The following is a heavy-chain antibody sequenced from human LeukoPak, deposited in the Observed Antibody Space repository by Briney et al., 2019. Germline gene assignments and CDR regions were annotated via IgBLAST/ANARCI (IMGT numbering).Heavy chain of an antibody. CDR3: ARVNLDGATQLDY. Sequence: ASVKVSCKASGYPFSDYYIQWVRQAPGQGLEWMGWINPHSGGTNFVQKFKGRITMTSDTSINTAYMDLARLRSDDAAVYCCARVNLDGATQLDYWGQGTLVTVSS. J-gene: IGHJ4*02. V-gene: IGHV1-2*02. CDR1: GYPFSDYY. D-gene: IGHD1-26*01. CDR2: INPHSGGT.